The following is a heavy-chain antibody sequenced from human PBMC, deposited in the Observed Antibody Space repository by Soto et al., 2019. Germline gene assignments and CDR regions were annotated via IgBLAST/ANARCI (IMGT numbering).Heavy chain of an antibody. CDR1: GFTFSKHW. CDR3: ARDWSGDAYSSGWSSGY. J-gene: IGHJ4*02. Sequence: GGSLRLSCAASGFTFSKHWVNWVRQAPGKGLVWVSRINSDGSDTGYADSVKGRFTISRDNAKNTLYLQMNSLRAEDTAVYYCARDWSGDAYSSGWSSGYGGRGTLAT. V-gene: IGHV3-74*01. D-gene: IGHD6-19*01. CDR2: INSDGSDT.